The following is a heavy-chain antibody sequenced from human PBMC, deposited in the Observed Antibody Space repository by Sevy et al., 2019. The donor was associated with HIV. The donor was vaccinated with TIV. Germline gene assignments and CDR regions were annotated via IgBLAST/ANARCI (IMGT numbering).Heavy chain of an antibody. J-gene: IGHJ4*02. CDR1: GGTFSSYA. CDR3: ARDSTPYYYDSSGYYY. V-gene: IGHV1-69*13. CDR2: IIPIFGTA. D-gene: IGHD3-22*01. Sequence: ASVKVSCKASGGTFSSYAISWVRQAPGQGLEWMGGIIPIFGTANYAQKFQGRVTITADESTSTAYMELSSLRSEDTAVYYCARDSTPYYYDSSGYYYWGQGTLVTVSS.